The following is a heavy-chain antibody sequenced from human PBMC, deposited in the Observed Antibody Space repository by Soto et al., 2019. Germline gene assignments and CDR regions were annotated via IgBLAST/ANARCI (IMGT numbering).Heavy chain of an antibody. D-gene: IGHD3-3*01. CDR1: GGTFSSYA. V-gene: IGHV1-69*12. Sequence: QVQLVQSGAEVKKPGSSVKVSCKASGGTFSSYAISWVRQAPGQGLEWMGGIIPIFGTANYAQKFQGRVTITADESTSTAYMELSSLRSEDTAVYYCARRMSPYEFWSGYDPFDYWGQGTLVTVSS. J-gene: IGHJ4*02. CDR3: ARRMSPYEFWSGYDPFDY. CDR2: IIPIFGTA.